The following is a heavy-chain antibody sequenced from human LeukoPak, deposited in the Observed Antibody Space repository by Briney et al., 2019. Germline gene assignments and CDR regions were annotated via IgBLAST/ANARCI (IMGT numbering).Heavy chain of an antibody. CDR2: IYTSGST. CDR1: GGSISSGSYY. CDR3: ARDRGPYYYDSSGQDDY. D-gene: IGHD3-22*01. Sequence: SETLSLTCTVSGGSISSGSYYWSWIRQPAGKGLEWLGRIYTSGSTNYNPSLKSRVTISVDTSKNQFSLKLSSVTAADTAVYYCARDRGPYYYDSSGQDDYWGQGTLVTVSS. V-gene: IGHV4-61*02. J-gene: IGHJ4*02.